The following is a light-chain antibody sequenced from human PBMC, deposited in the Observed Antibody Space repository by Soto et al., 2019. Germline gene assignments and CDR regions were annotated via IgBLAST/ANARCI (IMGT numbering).Light chain of an antibody. CDR1: RTVSASY. V-gene: IGKV3-20*01. CDR2: GAS. CDR3: QQYDTSAT. Sequence: EIVLTQSPGTLSLSPGERATLSCRASRTVSASYLAWYQQKPGQAPRLLIYGASSRASGFPDRFSGSGSGTDFTLNISRLEPEDSAVYYCQQYDTSATFGQGTKLEI. J-gene: IGKJ2*01.